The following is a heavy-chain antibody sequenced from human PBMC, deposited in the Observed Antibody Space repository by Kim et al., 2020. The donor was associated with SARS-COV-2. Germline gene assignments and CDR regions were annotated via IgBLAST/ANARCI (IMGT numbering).Heavy chain of an antibody. CDR2: IYSGGST. D-gene: IGHD6-6*01. V-gene: IGHV3-53*01. Sequence: GGSLRLSCAASGFTVSSNYMSWVRQAPGKGLEWVSVIYSGGSTYYADSVKGRFTISRDNSKNTLYLQMNSLRAEDTAVYYCARDNEAALGWFDPWGQGTLVTVSS. CDR3: ARDNEAALGWFDP. J-gene: IGHJ5*02. CDR1: GFTVSSNY.